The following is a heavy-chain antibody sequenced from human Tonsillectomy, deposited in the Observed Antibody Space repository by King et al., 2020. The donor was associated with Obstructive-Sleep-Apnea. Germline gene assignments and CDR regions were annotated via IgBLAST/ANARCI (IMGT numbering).Heavy chain of an antibody. V-gene: IGHV3-23*04. D-gene: IGHD3-10*01. CDR1: GFTFSSYA. CDR3: AKDRTLYGSGSYSYFDF. Sequence: EVQLVESGGNLEQPGGSLRLSCAASGFTFSSYAMSWVCQAPGKGLEWVSVISGSGGSTYYADSVKGRFTISRDNSKNTLYLQMNSLRAEDTAVYYCAKDRTLYGSGSYSYFDFWGQGTLVTVSS. CDR2: ISGSGGST. J-gene: IGHJ4*02.